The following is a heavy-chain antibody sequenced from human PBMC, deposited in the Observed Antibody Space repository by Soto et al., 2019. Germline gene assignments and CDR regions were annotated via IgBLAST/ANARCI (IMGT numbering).Heavy chain of an antibody. D-gene: IGHD3-22*01. CDR2: INSDGSST. Sequence: PGGSLRLSCAASGFSFSNCWMHWVRQAPGMGLVWVSHINSDGSSTTYADSVKGRFTISRDNSKNTLYLQMNSLRAEDTAVYYCAKTGSSGYYYYYFDYWGQGTLVTVSS. J-gene: IGHJ4*02. CDR1: GFSFSNCW. V-gene: IGHV3-74*01. CDR3: AKTGSSGYYYYYFDY.